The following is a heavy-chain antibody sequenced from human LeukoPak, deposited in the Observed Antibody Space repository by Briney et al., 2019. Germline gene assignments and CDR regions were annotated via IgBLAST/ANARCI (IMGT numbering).Heavy chain of an antibody. V-gene: IGHV1-46*01. J-gene: IGHJ5*02. D-gene: IGHD1-26*01. CDR2: INPSGGST. CDR1: GYTFTRNY. CDR3: AREEGGNYVGWFDP. Sequence: ASVKVSCKASGYTFTRNYIHWVRQAPGQGLEWMGIINPSGGSTSYAQNFQGRVTMTRDTSTTTVYMELSNLRSEDTAVYYCAREEGGNYVGWFDPWGQGTLVIVSS.